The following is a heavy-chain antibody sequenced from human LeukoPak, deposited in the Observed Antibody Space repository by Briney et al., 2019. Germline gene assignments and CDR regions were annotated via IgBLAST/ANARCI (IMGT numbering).Heavy chain of an antibody. CDR3: AADPTYDYVWGSYRSFDY. CDR2: IVVGSGNK. J-gene: IGHJ4*02. V-gene: IGHV1-58*01. D-gene: IGHD3-16*02. Sequence: GASVKVSCKASGFTFTSSAVQWARQARGQRLEWIGWIVVGSGNKNYAQKFQERVTITRDMSTSTAYMELSSLRSEDTAVYYCAADPTYDYVWGSYRSFDYWGQGTLVTVSS. CDR1: GFTFTSSA.